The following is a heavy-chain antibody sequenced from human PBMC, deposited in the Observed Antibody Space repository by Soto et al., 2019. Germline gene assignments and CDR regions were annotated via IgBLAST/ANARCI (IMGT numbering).Heavy chain of an antibody. CDR1: GGSFSGYY. CDR2: INHSGST. Sequence: QVQLQQWGAGLLKPSETLSLTCAVYGGSFSGYYWSWIRQPPGKGLEWIGEINHSGSTNYNPSLKSRVTISVDTSKNQFSLKLSSVTAADTAVYYCARTPSYWYFDLWGRGTLVTVSS. V-gene: IGHV4-34*01. J-gene: IGHJ2*01. CDR3: ARTPSYWYFDL.